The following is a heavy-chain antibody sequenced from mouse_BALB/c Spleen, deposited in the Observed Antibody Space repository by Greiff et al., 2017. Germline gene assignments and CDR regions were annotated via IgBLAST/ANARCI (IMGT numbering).Heavy chain of an antibody. CDR3: ARYRYDY. J-gene: IGHJ2*01. CDR2: INPSTGYT. CDR1: GYTFTSYW. D-gene: IGHD2-14*01. Sequence: QVQLQQSGAELAKPGASVKMSCKASGYTFTSYWMHWVKQRPGQGLEWIGYINPSTGYTEYNQKFKDKATLTADKSSSTAYMQLSSLTSEDSAVYYCARYRYDYWGQGTTLTVSS. V-gene: IGHV1-7*01.